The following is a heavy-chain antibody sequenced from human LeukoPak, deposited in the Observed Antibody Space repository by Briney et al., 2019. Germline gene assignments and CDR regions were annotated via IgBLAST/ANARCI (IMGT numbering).Heavy chain of an antibody. CDR3: ARDAVPSGRSWFDP. Sequence: GGSLRLSCTVSGFTFEDYGMNWVRQVPGKEPEWVSGLNWNGGGRRYADSVKGRFIISRDNAKGVLYLQLNDPRVEDTALYYCARDAVPSGRSWFDPWGQGTLVTVSS. J-gene: IGHJ5*02. V-gene: IGHV3-20*04. CDR2: LNWNGGGR. CDR1: GFTFEDYG. D-gene: IGHD4-17*01.